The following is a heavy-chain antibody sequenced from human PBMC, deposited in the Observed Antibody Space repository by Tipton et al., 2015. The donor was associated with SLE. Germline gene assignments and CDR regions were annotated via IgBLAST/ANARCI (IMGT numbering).Heavy chain of an antibody. CDR1: GDSISSYY. J-gene: IGHJ4*02. Sequence: TLSLTCTVSGDSISSYYWSWIRQPPGKGLEWIGYIYYSGSTNYNPSLKSRVTISVDTSKNQFSLKLSSVTAADTAVFYCARAGGTGDMDYWGQGTMVTVSS. D-gene: IGHD7-27*01. V-gene: IGHV4-59*01. CDR3: ARAGGTGDMDY. CDR2: IYYSGST.